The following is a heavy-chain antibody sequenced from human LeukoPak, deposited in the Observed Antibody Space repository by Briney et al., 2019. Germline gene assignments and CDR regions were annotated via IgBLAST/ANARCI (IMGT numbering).Heavy chain of an antibody. CDR2: INPNSGGT. CDR3: ARGYCSGGGCYSVENWFDP. Sequence: GASVKVSCKAAGYTFTRYYMFWVRQAPGQGLEWMGRINPNSGGTNYAKKFQGRVTITTDTYISTAYMELSRLRSDDTAVYYCARGYCSGGGCYSVENWFDPWGEGTVVSVS. V-gene: IGHV1-2*06. D-gene: IGHD2-15*01. CDR1: GYTFTRYY. J-gene: IGHJ5*02.